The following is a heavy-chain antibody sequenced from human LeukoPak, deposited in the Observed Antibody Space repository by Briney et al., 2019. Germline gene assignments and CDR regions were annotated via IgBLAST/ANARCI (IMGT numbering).Heavy chain of an antibody. J-gene: IGHJ5*02. V-gene: IGHV4-30-4*01. CDR1: GGSISSGDYY. D-gene: IGHD5-24*01. CDR2: IYYSGST. Sequence: PSETLSLTCTVSGGSISSGDYYWSWIRQPPGKGLEWIGYIYYSGSTYYNPSLKSRVTISVDTSKNQFSLKLSSVTAADTAVYYCARPDGYNSEWFDPWGQGTLVTVSS. CDR3: ARPDGYNSEWFDP.